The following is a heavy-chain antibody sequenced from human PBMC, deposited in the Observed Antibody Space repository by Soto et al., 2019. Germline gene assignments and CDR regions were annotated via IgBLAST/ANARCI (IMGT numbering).Heavy chain of an antibody. Sequence: QVQLQQWGAGLLKPSETLSLTCGVYGGSFSGNYWSWIRQPPGEGLEWIGEINPSGSTNYSPSLKGRATISADTSKNQFSLKLSSVIAADTAVYYCARGREGGGASWGQGTLVTVSS. D-gene: IGHD1-26*01. V-gene: IGHV4-34*01. J-gene: IGHJ5*02. CDR2: INPSGST. CDR3: ARGREGGGAS. CDR1: GGSFSGNY.